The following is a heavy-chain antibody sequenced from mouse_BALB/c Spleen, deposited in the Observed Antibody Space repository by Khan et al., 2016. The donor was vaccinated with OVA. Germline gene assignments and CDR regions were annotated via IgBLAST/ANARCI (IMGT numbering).Heavy chain of an antibody. Sequence: QVQLKQSGAELAKPGASVKMSCKASGYTFTSTWMHWIKQRPGQGLEWIGNINPTYGYTDYNQKFKDKATLTADKSSSTAYMQLSSLTSDDSTVYFYASDGIDYWGQGTALAVAS. CDR2: INPTYGYT. CDR1: GYTFTSTW. J-gene: IGHJ2*01. CDR3: ASDGIDY. V-gene: IGHV1-7*01. D-gene: IGHD2-3*01.